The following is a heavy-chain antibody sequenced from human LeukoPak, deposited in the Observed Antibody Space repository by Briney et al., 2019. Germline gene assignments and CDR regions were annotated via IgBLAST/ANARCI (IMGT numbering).Heavy chain of an antibody. V-gene: IGHV3-13*01. D-gene: IGHD6-19*01. Sequence: SGGSLRLSCAASGFTLRSYDMHWVHQVTGKGLEWVSAIGISGDTYYPGSVKGRFTISRENAKNSLYLQMNSLTAGDTAVYYCARGGIQVSGIDEIDYWGQGTLVTVSS. J-gene: IGHJ4*02. CDR2: IGISGDT. CDR3: ARGGIQVSGIDEIDY. CDR1: GFTLRSYD.